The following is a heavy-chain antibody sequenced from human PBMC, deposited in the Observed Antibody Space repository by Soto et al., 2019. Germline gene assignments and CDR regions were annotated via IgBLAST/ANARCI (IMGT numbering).Heavy chain of an antibody. CDR1: GFTFSDYY. J-gene: IGHJ2*01. V-gene: IGHV3-11*05. D-gene: IGHD6-13*01. Sequence: QVQLVESGGGLVKPGGSLRLSCAASGFTFSDYYMSWIRQAPGKGLEWVSYINSSSSYTNYADSVKGRFTISRDNAKNSLYLQMNSLRAEDTAVYYCARTIPAGGGRRDFDLWGRGTLVTVSS. CDR2: INSSSSYT. CDR3: ARTIPAGGGRRDFDL.